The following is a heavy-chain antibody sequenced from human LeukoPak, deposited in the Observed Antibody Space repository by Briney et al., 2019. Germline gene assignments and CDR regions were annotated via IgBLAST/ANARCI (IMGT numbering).Heavy chain of an antibody. CDR3: ARDAGATDAFDI. CDR2: IYYSGST. D-gene: IGHD7-27*01. V-gene: IGHV4-59*01. CDR1: GGSISSYY. Sequence: SETLSLTCTVSGGSISSYYWSWIRQPPGKGLEWIGYIYYSGSTNYNPSLKSRVTISVDTSKNQFSLKLSSVTAADTAVYYCARDAGATDAFDIWGQGTMVTVSS. J-gene: IGHJ3*02.